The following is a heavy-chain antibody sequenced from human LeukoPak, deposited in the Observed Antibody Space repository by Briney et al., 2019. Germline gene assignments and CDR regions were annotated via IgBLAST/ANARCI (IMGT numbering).Heavy chain of an antibody. CDR1: GGSISSGGYY. V-gene: IGHV4-39*01. J-gene: IGHJ4*02. D-gene: IGHD5-18*01. Sequence: SQTLSLTCTVSGGSISSGGYYWGWIRQPPGKGLEWIGSIYYTGSAYYNPSLKSRVTMSVDTSKNQFSLRLSSVTAADTAVYSCARHPERYSYFDYWGQGTLVTVSS. CDR2: IYYTGSA. CDR3: ARHPERYSYFDY.